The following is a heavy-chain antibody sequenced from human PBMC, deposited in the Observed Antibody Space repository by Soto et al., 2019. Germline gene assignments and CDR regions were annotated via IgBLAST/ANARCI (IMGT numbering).Heavy chain of an antibody. Sequence: GGSLRLSCAASGFTFSGYAMSWVRQAPGRGLEWVSAISGSGGSTDYADSVKGRFTTSRDNFKNTLYLQMNSLRAEDTAVYYCAKYSTSSGSYYYYVMDVWGQGTTVSVSS. CDR1: GFTFSGYA. D-gene: IGHD6-6*01. V-gene: IGHV3-23*01. J-gene: IGHJ6*02. CDR3: AKYSTSSGSYYYYVMDV. CDR2: ISGSGGST.